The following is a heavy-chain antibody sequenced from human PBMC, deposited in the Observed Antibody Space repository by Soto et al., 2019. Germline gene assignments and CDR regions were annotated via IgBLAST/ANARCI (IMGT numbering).Heavy chain of an antibody. J-gene: IGHJ4*02. CDR2: IYYSGST. Sequence: QVQLQESGPGLVKPSQTLSLTCTVSGGSISSGGYYWSWIRQHPGKGLEWIGYIYYSGSTYYNPSFNSRVTISVDTSKNQFSLKLGSVPAADTAVYYCARVQFVTTLSTFDYWGQGTLVTVSS. D-gene: IGHD4-17*01. CDR3: ARVQFVTTLSTFDY. CDR1: GGSISSGGYY. V-gene: IGHV4-31*03.